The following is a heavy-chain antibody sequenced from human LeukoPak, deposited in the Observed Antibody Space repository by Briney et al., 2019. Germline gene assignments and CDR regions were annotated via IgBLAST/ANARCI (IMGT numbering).Heavy chain of an antibody. Sequence: PGGSLRLSCAASGFTFSDYYMSWIRQAPGKGLEWVSYISSSSSYTNYADSVKGRFTISRDNAKNSLYLQMNSLRAEDTAVYYCARDLRTRRIAAAGGGVWGQGTTVTVSS. V-gene: IGHV3-11*06. CDR2: ISSSSSYT. J-gene: IGHJ6*02. D-gene: IGHD6-13*01. CDR1: GFTFSDYY. CDR3: ARDLRTRRIAAAGGGV.